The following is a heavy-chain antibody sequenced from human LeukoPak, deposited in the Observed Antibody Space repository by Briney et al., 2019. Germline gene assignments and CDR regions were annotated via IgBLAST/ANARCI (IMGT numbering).Heavy chain of an antibody. CDR1: GGSISSYY. D-gene: IGHD6-13*01. CDR3: ARQGEQLVNWFDP. J-gene: IGHJ5*02. CDR2: IYYSGST. V-gene: IGHV4-59*08. Sequence: PSETLSLTCTVSGGSISSYYWSWIRQPPGKGLEWIGYIYYSGSTNYNPSLKSRVTISVDTSKNQFSLKLSSVTAADTAVYYRARQGEQLVNWFDPWGQGTLVTVSS.